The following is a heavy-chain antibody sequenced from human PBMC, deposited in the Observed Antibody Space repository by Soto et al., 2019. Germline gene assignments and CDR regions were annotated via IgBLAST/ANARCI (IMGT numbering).Heavy chain of an antibody. D-gene: IGHD4-4*01. CDR3: ARAIVEMATATPLHFDY. CDR2: IIPIFGTA. Sequence: QVQLVQSGAEVKKPGSSVKVSCKASGGTFSSYAISWVRQAPGQGLEWMGGIIPIFGTANYAQKFQGRVTITADESTGRGYMELSSLRSEDTAVYYCARAIVEMATATPLHFDYWGQGTLVTVSS. J-gene: IGHJ4*02. CDR1: GGTFSSYA. V-gene: IGHV1-69*01.